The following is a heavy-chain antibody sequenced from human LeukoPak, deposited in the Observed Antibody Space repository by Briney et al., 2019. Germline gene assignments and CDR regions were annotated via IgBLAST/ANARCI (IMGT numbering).Heavy chain of an antibody. J-gene: IGHJ4*02. CDR1: GGSISSSSYY. V-gene: IGHV4-39*01. D-gene: IGHD3-16*02. CDR3: ARQPQNRHFDY. CDR2: IYYSGST. Sequence: SETLSLTCTVSGGSISSSSYYWGWIRQPPGKGLEWIGTIYYSGSTYYNPSFQSRVTISVDRSKNQFSLKLTSVTAADTAVYYCARQPQNRHFDYWGRGTLVTVSS.